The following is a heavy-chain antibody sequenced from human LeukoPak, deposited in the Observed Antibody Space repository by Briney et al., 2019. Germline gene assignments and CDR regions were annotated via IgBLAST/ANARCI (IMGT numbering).Heavy chain of an antibody. J-gene: IGHJ4*02. Sequence: PGRSLRLSCAASGFTFDDYAMPWVRQAPGKGLEWVSGIRWNGGGIAYADSVKGRFTISRDNAKNSLYLQMNSLRAEDTALYYCANGDDSSGYYYSWTYWGQGTLVTVSS. V-gene: IGHV3-9*01. D-gene: IGHD3-22*01. CDR3: ANGDDSSGYYYSWTY. CDR1: GFTFDDYA. CDR2: IRWNGGGI.